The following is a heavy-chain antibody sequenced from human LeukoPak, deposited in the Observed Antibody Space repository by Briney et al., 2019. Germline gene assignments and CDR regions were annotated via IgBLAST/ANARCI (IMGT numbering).Heavy chain of an antibody. D-gene: IGHD4-17*01. CDR1: GFTFSNYA. V-gene: IGHV3-21*01. Sequence: PGGSLRLSCAASGFTFSNYAMNWVRQAPGKGLEWVSSISSSSNYIYYADSVKGRFTISRDNARNSLYLQMNSLRAEDTAVYYCARDMTTATTCYLQHWGQGTLVTVSS. CDR2: ISSSSNYI. J-gene: IGHJ1*01. CDR3: ARDMTTATTCYLQH.